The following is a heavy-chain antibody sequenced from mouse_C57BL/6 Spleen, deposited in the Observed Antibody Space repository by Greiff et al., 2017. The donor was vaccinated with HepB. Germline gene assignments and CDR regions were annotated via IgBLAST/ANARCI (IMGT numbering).Heavy chain of an antibody. Sequence: QVHVKQSGPELVKPGASVKISCKASGYAFSSSWMNWVKQRPGKGLEWIGRIYPGDGDTNYNGKFKGKATLTADKSSSTAYMQLSSLTSEDSAVYFCARCDGYLAWFAYWGQGTLVTVSA. CDR3: ARCDGYLAWFAY. CDR2: IYPGDGDT. J-gene: IGHJ3*01. V-gene: IGHV1-82*01. D-gene: IGHD2-3*01. CDR1: GYAFSSSW.